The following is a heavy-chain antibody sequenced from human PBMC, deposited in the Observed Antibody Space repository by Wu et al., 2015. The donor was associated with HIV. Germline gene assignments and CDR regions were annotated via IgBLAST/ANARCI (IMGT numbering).Heavy chain of an antibody. CDR3: ARVSPDGCSSTSCPGYFDY. CDR2: ISAYNGNT. J-gene: IGHJ4*02. Sequence: QVQLVQSGAEVRKPGASVKVSCKTSGYSFTDYYIFWVRQAPGQGLEWVGWISAYNGNTNYAQKLQGRVTMTTDTSTSTAYMELRSLRSDDTAVYYCARVSPDGCSSTSCPGYFDYWGQGTLVTVSS. V-gene: IGHV1-18*04. CDR1: GYSFTDYY. D-gene: IGHD2-2*01.